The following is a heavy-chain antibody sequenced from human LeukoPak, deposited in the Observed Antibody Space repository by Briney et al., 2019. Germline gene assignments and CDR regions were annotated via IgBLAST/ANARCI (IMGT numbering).Heavy chain of an antibody. CDR1: GGSFSDNF. J-gene: IGHJ4*02. D-gene: IGHD1-26*01. CDR2: INHSGST. Sequence: PSETLSLTCAGYGGSFSDNFWSWIRQPPGKGLEWIGEINHSGSTNYNPSLKTRLTISVDTSKNQFSLKLSSVTAADTAAYYCARAASSVDYSGSYSPFDYWGQGTLVTVSS. V-gene: IGHV4-34*01. CDR3: ARAASSVDYSGSYSPFDY.